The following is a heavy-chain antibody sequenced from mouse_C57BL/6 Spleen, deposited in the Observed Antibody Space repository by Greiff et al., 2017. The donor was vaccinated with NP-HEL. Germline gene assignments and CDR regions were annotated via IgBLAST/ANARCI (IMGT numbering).Heavy chain of an antibody. CDR1: GYTFTDYN. CDR3: SREGPIYYYTFYAMDY. Sequence: EVQLQQSGPELVKPGASVKMSCKASGYTFTDYNMHWVKQSHGKSLEWIGYINPNNGGTSYNQKFKGKATLTVNKSSSTAYMELRSLTSEDFAVYYCSREGPIYYYTFYAMDYWGQGTSVTVSS. J-gene: IGHJ4*01. D-gene: IGHD2-1*01. V-gene: IGHV1-22*01. CDR2: INPNNGGT.